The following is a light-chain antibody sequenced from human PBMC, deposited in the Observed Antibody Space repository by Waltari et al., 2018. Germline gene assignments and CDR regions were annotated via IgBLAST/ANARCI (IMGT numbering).Light chain of an antibody. CDR2: DDN. V-gene: IGLV3-21*01. CDR3: QVWDSSPETVV. Sequence: SYVLTQPPSASVAPGKTATIACGGNTVGGKSVKWYQQKPGQAPVLVVHDDNARPSGIPDRFSGSNSGDTATLTISRVEVGDEADYYCQVWDSSPETVVFGGGTKLTVL. CDR1: TVGGKS. J-gene: IGLJ2*01.